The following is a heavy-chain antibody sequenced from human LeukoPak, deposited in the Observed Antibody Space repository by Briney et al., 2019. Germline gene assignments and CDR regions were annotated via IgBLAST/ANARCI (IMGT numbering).Heavy chain of an antibody. D-gene: IGHD2-2*01. Sequence: AGGSLRLSCAASGFTFSSYSMNWVRQAAGKGLEWVSYISSGSSTVYYADSVKGRFTISRDNAKNSLYLQMDSLRAEDTAVYYCARDPSLYCGTTSCYDLDYWGQGTLVTVSS. J-gene: IGHJ4*02. V-gene: IGHV3-48*04. CDR2: ISSGSSTV. CDR1: GFTFSSYS. CDR3: ARDPSLYCGTTSCYDLDY.